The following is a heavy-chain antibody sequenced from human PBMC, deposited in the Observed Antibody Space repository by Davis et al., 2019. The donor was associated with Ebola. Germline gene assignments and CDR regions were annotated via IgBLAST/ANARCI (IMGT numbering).Heavy chain of an antibody. CDR3: AHSNADYDILTSYSFDY. V-gene: IGHV2-5*02. D-gene: IGHD3-9*01. CDR1: GFSLSTSGVG. Sequence: SGPPLVKLTQTLTLICTFSGFSLSTSGVGVGWIRQPPGKALEWLALIYWDHDKSYSPSLKRRLTITKDTSKNQVVLTMTNMDPVDTATYYCAHSNADYDILTSYSFDYWGQGTLVTVPS. J-gene: IGHJ4*02. CDR2: IYWDHDK.